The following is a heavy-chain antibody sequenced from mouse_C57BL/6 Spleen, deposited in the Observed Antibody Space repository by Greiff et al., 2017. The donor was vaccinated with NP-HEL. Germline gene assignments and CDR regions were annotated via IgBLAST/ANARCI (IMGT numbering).Heavy chain of an antibody. CDR1: GYTFTSYW. Sequence: QVQLQQSGAELVKPGASVKLSCKASGYTFTSYWMQWVKQRPGQGLEWIGEIDPSDSYTNYNQKFKGKATLTVDTSSSTAYMQLSSLTSEDSAVYYCARFTTVVATGDYWGQGTTLTVSS. D-gene: IGHD1-1*01. CDR2: IDPSDSYT. V-gene: IGHV1-50*01. CDR3: ARFTTVVATGDY. J-gene: IGHJ2*01.